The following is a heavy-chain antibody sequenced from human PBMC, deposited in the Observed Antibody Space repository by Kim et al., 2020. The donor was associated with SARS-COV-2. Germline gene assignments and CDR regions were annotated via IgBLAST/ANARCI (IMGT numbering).Heavy chain of an antibody. J-gene: IGHJ4*02. CDR3: ASQYSSNWGNFDY. Sequence: GGSLRLSCAASGFTFSSYSMNWVHQAPGKGLEWVSSISSSSSYIYYADSVKGRFTISRDNAKNSLYLQMNSLRAEDTAVYYCASQYSSNWGNFDYWGQGTLVTVSS. V-gene: IGHV3-21*01. CDR1: GFTFSSYS. D-gene: IGHD6-13*01. CDR2: ISSSSSYI.